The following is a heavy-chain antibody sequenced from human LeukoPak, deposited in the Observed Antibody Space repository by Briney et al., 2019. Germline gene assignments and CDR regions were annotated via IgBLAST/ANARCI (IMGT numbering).Heavy chain of an antibody. V-gene: IGHV4-39*02. J-gene: IGHJ5*02. CDR2: IYYSGST. CDR3: AREGGDCSSTSCYGFRFDP. CDR1: GGSISSSSYY. Sequence: TSETLSLTCTVSGGSISSSSYYWGWIRQPPGKGLEWIGSIYYSGSTYYNPSLKSRVTISVDTSKNQFSLRLSSVTAADTAVYYCAREGGDCSSTSCYGFRFDPWGQGTLVTVSS. D-gene: IGHD2-2*01.